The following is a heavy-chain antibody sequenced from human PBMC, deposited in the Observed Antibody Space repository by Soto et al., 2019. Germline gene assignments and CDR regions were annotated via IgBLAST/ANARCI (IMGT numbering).Heavy chain of an antibody. CDR1: GGTFSSYA. V-gene: IGHV1-69*06. J-gene: IGHJ6*02. CDR2: IMPIYGSP. CDR3: AGQPNDQEDYYNGMEV. D-gene: IGHD2-8*01. Sequence: QVHLVQSGAEVKKPGSSVKVSCKAIGGTFSSYAFSWVRQAPGQGLEWMGGIMPIYGSPNYAQRFKGRVTVSADISTNTVYMTLSSLKSEDTAVIYCAGQPNDQEDYYNGMEVWGQGTPVTVSS.